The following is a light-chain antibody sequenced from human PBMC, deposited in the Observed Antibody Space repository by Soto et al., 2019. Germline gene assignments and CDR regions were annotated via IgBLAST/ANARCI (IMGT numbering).Light chain of an antibody. CDR3: QQLNSYSIT. CDR2: AAS. J-gene: IGKJ5*01. V-gene: IGKV1-9*01. Sequence: DIHMTHSPSTLSASVVDRVTITFRSSQGISSYLAWYQQKPGKAPKLLIYAASTLQSGVPSRFSGSGSGTEITLTISSLQPEDFATYYCQQLNSYSITFGQGTRLEIK. CDR1: QGISSY.